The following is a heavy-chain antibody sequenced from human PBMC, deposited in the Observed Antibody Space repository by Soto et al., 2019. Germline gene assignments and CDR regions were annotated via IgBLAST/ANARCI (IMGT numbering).Heavy chain of an antibody. CDR1: GFTFSNAW. CDR3: TTLGYCSSSSCYRGTYFDY. V-gene: IGHV3-15*01. Sequence: EVQLVESGGGLVKPGGSLRLSCAASGFTFSNAWMTWVRQAPGKGLEWVGRIKSKTDGGTTDYAAPVKGRFTISRDESRNTLYLHMNSLKTEDTAAYYCTTLGYCSSSSCYRGTYFDYWGQGTLVTVSS. CDR2: IKSKTDGGTT. J-gene: IGHJ4*02. D-gene: IGHD2-2*02.